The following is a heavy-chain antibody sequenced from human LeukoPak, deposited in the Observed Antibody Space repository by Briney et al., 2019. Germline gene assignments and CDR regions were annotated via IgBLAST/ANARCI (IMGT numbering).Heavy chain of an antibody. V-gene: IGHV3-30*04. CDR2: ISYDGSNK. Sequence: GGSLRLSCAASGFTFSSYAMHWVRQAPGKGLEWVAVISYDGSNKYYADSVKGRFTISRDNSKNTLYLQMNSLRAEDTAVYYCVAAAQDFDYWGQGTLVTVSS. J-gene: IGHJ4*02. CDR3: VAAAQDFDY. CDR1: GFTFSSYA. D-gene: IGHD6-13*01.